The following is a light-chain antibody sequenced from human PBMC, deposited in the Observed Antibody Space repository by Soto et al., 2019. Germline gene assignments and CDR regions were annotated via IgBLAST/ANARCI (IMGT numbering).Light chain of an antibody. J-gene: IGKJ4*01. V-gene: IGKV3-15*01. CDR3: QQYHTWPVT. Sequence: IVMTQSPATLSVSPGERVTFSCRASQGINRKLASYQHKAGQAPRLLISGPSTGATGIPARFSGSGSGTEFTVTINSLKSEDSAVYYCQQYHTWPVTCGGGTKVEI. CDR2: GPS. CDR1: QGINRK.